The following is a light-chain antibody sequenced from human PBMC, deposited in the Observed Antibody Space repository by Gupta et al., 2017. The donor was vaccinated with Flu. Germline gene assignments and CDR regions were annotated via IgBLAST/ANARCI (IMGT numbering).Light chain of an antibody. Sequence: SSVVASVGDRVNITCRASQSISFFFASRRRHTRSFGDWSSDVCSSDLNIAIPYTGGSGSGTEFTLTISSLQPDDFATYYCQRYNTYSWTFGQGTKVEIK. V-gene: IGKV1-5*01. CDR3: QRYNTYSWT. J-gene: IGKJ1*01. CDR1: QSISFF. CDR2: DVCSS.